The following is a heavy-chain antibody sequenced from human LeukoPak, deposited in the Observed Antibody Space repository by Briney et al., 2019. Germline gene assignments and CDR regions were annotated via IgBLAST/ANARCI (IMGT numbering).Heavy chain of an antibody. D-gene: IGHD3-22*01. CDR2: IYSSGST. CDR1: GGSISNGDYY. V-gene: IGHV4-61*08. J-gene: IGHJ3*02. CDR3: ARATYYDSSGYYFNAFDI. Sequence: SETLSLTCTVSGGSISNGDYYRSWIRQPPGKGLEWIGYIYSSGSTNYNPSLKSRVTISVDTSKNQFSLKLSSVTAADTAVYYCARATYYDSSGYYFNAFDIWGQGTMVTVSS.